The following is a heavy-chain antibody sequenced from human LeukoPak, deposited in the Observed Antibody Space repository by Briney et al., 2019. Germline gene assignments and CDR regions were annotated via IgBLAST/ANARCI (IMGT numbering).Heavy chain of an antibody. CDR2: IIPIFGTA. Sequence: SSVKVSCKASGGAFSSYAISWVRQAPGQGLEWMGRIIPIFGTANYAQKSQGRLTITTDESTSAAYMELSSLRSEDTAVYYCARDRDGYIYFDYWGQGTLVTVSS. CDR3: ARDRDGYIYFDY. D-gene: IGHD5-24*01. CDR1: GGAFSSYA. V-gene: IGHV1-69*05. J-gene: IGHJ4*02.